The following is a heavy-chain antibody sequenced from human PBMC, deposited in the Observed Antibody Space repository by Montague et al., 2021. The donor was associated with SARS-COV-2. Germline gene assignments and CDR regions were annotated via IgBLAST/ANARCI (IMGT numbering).Heavy chain of an antibody. Sequence: SETLSLTCTVSGGSISSFYWSWFRQPPGKGLGWIGYISDSGSTNYNPSLTSRVTMSVDTSKNQFSLKVNPVTAADTAAYYCARHYSATLPAVYWGQGTLVTVSS. CDR3: ARHYSATLPAVY. V-gene: IGHV4-59*08. D-gene: IGHD2-15*01. CDR1: GGSISSFY. CDR2: ISDSGST. J-gene: IGHJ4*02.